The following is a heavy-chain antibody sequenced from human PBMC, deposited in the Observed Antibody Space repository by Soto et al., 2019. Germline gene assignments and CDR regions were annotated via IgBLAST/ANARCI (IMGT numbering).Heavy chain of an antibody. V-gene: IGHV3-30*18. J-gene: IGHJ4*02. CDR1: GFTFSSYG. CDR2: ISYDGSNK. Sequence: QPGGSLRLSCAASGFTFSSYGMHWVRQAPGKGLEWVAVISYDGSNKYYADSVKGRFTISRDNSKNTLYLQMNSLRAEDTAVYYCAKDSSGWYGPQGYWGQGTLVTVSS. D-gene: IGHD6-19*01. CDR3: AKDSSGWYGPQGY.